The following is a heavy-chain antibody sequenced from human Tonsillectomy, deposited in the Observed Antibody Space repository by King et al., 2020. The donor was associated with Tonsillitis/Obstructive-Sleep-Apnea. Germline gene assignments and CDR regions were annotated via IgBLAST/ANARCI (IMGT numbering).Heavy chain of an antibody. D-gene: IGHD2-2*01. CDR1: EFTFSNAW. Sequence: VQLVESGGGLVKPGGSLRLSCAASEFTFSNAWMSWVRQAPGKGLEWVGRIKSKTDGGTTDYAAPVKGRFSISRDDSKDTLYLQMNSLKTEDTAVYYCTTDHFCITTSCYGGFFYYYMDVWGTGTTVTVSS. CDR3: TTDHFCITTSCYGGFFYYYMDV. J-gene: IGHJ6*03. CDR2: IKSKTDGGTT. V-gene: IGHV3-15*01.